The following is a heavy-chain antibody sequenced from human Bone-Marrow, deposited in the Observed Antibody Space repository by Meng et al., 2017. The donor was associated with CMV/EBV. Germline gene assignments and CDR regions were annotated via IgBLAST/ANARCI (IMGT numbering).Heavy chain of an antibody. Sequence: ASVKVSCKASGYTFTGYYMHWVRQAPGQGLEWMGWINPNSGGTNYAQKFQGRVTMTRDTSISTAYMELSRLRSDDTAVYYCARDHKGSGSYGPLQDYWGQGNLVTVSS. J-gene: IGHJ4*02. CDR2: INPNSGGT. V-gene: IGHV1-2*02. D-gene: IGHD3-10*01. CDR1: GYTFTGYY. CDR3: ARDHKGSGSYGPLQDY.